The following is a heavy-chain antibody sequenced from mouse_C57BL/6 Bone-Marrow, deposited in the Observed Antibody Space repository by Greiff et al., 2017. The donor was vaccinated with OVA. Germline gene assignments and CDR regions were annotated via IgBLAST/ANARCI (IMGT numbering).Heavy chain of an antibody. D-gene: IGHD4-1*01. CDR1: GYTFTDYE. J-gene: IGHJ1*03. CDR3: TRFTPGTRGGYVDV. V-gene: IGHV1-15*01. CDR2: IDPETGGP. Sequence: VKLMESGAELVRPGASVTLSCKASGYTFTDYEMHWVKQTPVHGLEWIGAIDPETGGPAYNQKFKGTAILTADKSSSTAYMELRSLTSEDSAVYYCTRFTPGTRGGYVDVWGTGTAVTVSS.